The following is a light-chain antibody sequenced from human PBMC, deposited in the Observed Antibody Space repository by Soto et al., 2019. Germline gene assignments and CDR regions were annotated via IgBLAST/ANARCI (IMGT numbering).Light chain of an antibody. J-gene: IGLJ2*01. CDR3: QSYDSSRGGVV. V-gene: IGLV1-40*01. CDR1: SSNIGAGYA. CDR2: DNN. Sequence: QSVLTQPPSVSGAPGQRVTISCTGSSSNIGAGYAVHWYQQLPGTAPKLLIYDNNNRPSGVPDRFSGSESGTSASLAITGLQAEDEADYYCQSYDSSRGGVVFGGGTKLTVL.